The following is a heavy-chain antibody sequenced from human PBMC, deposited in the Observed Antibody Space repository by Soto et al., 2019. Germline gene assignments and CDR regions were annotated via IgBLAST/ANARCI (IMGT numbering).Heavy chain of an antibody. D-gene: IGHD1-26*01. CDR2: IYSGGST. CDR1: GFTVSSNY. J-gene: IGHJ6*03. V-gene: IGHV3-66*01. CDR3: ARGGGLNYYYYMDV. Sequence: GGSLRLSCAASGFTVSSNYMSWVRQAPGKGLEWVSVIYSGGSTYYADSVKGRFTISRDNSKNTLYLQMNSLRAEDTAVYYCARGGGLNYYYYMDVWGKGTTVTVSS.